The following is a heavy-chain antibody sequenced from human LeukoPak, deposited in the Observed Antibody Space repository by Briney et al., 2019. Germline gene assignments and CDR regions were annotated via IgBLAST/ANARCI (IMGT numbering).Heavy chain of an antibody. CDR3: VRREGTWFDP. D-gene: IGHD1-26*01. Sequence: ASVKVSCKASGYXFTGHYMHWVRQAPGQGLEWMGIINPSGGSTIYSQKFQGRVTLTRDTSTSTVYMDLSSLTSEDTAVYYCVRREGTWFDPWGQGTLVTVSS. V-gene: IGHV1-46*01. CDR2: INPSGGST. CDR1: GYXFTGHY. J-gene: IGHJ5*02.